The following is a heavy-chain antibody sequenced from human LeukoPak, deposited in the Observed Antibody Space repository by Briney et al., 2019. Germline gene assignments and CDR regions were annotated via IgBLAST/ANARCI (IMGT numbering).Heavy chain of an antibody. Sequence: SVKVSCKASGYTFTSYAMNWVRQAPGQGLEWMGGIIPIFGTANYAQKFQGRVTITADESTSTAYMELSSLRSEDTAVYYCAREGATSYFDYWGQGTLVTVSS. D-gene: IGHD1-26*01. J-gene: IGHJ4*02. V-gene: IGHV1-69*13. CDR1: GYTFTSYA. CDR3: AREGATSYFDY. CDR2: IIPIFGTA.